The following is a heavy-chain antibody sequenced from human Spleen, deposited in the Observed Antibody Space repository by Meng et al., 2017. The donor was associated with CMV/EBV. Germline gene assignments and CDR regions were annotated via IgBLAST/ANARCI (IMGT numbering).Heavy chain of an antibody. CDR3: ARVSMVRGVMDGMDV. D-gene: IGHD3-10*01. V-gene: IGHV1-2*02. CDR2: INVYSGDI. CDR1: GYTFTNYF. J-gene: IGHJ6*02. Sequence: ASVKVSCKASGYTFTNYFIHWVRQAPGQGLEWMGWINVYSGDIKYAENFQGRVTMTRDTSISTVYMDLSRLTSDDTAIYYCARVSMVRGVMDGMDVWGQGTTVTVSS.